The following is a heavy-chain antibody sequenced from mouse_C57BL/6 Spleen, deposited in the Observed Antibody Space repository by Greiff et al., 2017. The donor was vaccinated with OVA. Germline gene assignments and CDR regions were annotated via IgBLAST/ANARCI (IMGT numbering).Heavy chain of an antibody. Sequence: QVQLKQSGAELMKPGASVKLSCKATGYTFTGYWIEWVKQRPGHGLEWIGEILPGSGSTNYNEKFKGKATFTADTSSNTAYMQLSSLTTEDSAIYYCASPSYYYGSSRYFDVWGTGTTVTVSS. CDR1: GYTFTGYW. CDR2: ILPGSGST. J-gene: IGHJ1*03. CDR3: ASPSYYYGSSRYFDV. V-gene: IGHV1-9*01. D-gene: IGHD1-1*01.